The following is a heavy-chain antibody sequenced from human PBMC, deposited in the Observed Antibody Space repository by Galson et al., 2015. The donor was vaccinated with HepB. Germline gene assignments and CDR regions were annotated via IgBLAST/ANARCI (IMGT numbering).Heavy chain of an antibody. CDR3: AKGSSVYAYYMDV. CDR2: ISNDGSNK. CDR1: GFTFSSYG. D-gene: IGHD2-2*01. Sequence: SLRLSCAASGFTFSSYGMHWVRQAPGKGLEWVAVISNDGSNKYYADSVKGRFTISRDNSKNTLYLQMNSLRAEDTAVYYCAKGSSVYAYYMDVWGKGTTVTVSS. V-gene: IGHV3-30*18. J-gene: IGHJ6*03.